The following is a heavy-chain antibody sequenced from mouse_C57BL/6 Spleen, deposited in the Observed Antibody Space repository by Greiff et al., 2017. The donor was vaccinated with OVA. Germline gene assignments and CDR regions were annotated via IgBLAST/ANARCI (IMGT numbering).Heavy chain of an antibody. V-gene: IGHV5-17*01. CDR2: LSSGSSTI. J-gene: IGHJ1*03. CDR1: GFTFSDYG. Sequence: DVMLVESGGGLVKPGGSLKLSCAASGFTFSDYGMHWVRQAPEKGLEWVAYLSSGSSTIYYADTVKGRFTISRDNAKNTMFLQMTRLRSEDTAMDYCAWGDYGSSPWYFDVWGTGTTVTVSS. CDR3: AWGDYGSSPWYFDV. D-gene: IGHD1-1*01.